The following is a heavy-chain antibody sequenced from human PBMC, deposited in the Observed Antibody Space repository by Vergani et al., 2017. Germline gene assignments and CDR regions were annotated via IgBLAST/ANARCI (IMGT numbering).Heavy chain of an antibody. CDR3: ARGPAXVRGVIMLRVRGSWFDP. J-gene: IGHJ5*02. CDR1: GGSFSGYY. D-gene: IGHD3-10*01. V-gene: IGHV4-34*01. CDR2: INHSGST. Sequence: QVQLQQWGAGLLKPSETLSLTCAVYGGSFSGYYWSWIRQPPGKGLEWIGEINHSGSTNYNPSLKSRVTISVDTSKNHFSLKLSSVTAADTAVYYCARGPAXVRGVIMLRVRGSWFDPWGQGTLVTVSS.